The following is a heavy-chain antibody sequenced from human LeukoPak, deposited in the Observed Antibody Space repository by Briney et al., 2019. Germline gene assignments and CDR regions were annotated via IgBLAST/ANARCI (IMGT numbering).Heavy chain of an antibody. CDR3: AAREYQLPYAFDI. V-gene: IGHV3-30-3*01. Sequence: PGGSLRLSCAASGLTFSDYVLYWVRQAPGKGLEWVAVTSYDGSSEYYTDSVKGRFTVSRDNSRSTLYLQMNSLRAEDTAVYYCAAREYQLPYAFDIWGQGTMVTVSS. D-gene: IGHD2-2*01. CDR2: TSYDGSSE. CDR1: GLTFSDYV. J-gene: IGHJ3*02.